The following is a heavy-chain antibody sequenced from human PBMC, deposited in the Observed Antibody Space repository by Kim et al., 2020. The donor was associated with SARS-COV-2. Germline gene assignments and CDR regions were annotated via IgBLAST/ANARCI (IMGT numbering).Heavy chain of an antibody. CDR2: IYSGGSST. CDR3: AKTKNDYGDYVLDY. D-gene: IGHD4-17*01. Sequence: GGSLRLSCAASGFTFSSYAMSWVRQAPGKGLEGVSVIYSGGSSTYYADSVKGRFTISRDNSKNTLYLQMNSLRAEDTAVYYCAKTKNDYGDYVLDYWGQGTLVTVSS. CDR1: GFTFSSYA. V-gene: IGHV3-23*03. J-gene: IGHJ4*02.